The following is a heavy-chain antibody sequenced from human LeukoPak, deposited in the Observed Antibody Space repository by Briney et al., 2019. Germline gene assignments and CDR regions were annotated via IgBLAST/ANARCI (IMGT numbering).Heavy chain of an antibody. D-gene: IGHD6-13*01. V-gene: IGHV4-34*01. Sequence: SETLSLTCAVYGGSFSGYYWSWIRQPPGKGLEWIGEINHSGSTNYNPSLKSRVTISVDTSKNQFSLKLSSVTAADTAVYYCARDGSRSSSSWYPFDYWGQGTLVTVSS. CDR1: GGSFSGYY. CDR3: ARDGSRSSSSWYPFDY. J-gene: IGHJ4*02. CDR2: INHSGST.